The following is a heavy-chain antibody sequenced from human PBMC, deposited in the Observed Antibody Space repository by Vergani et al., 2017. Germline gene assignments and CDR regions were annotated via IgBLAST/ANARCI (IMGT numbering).Heavy chain of an antibody. CDR3: ARVMYRDEASTGYRLEGMDI. J-gene: IGHJ6*02. CDR2: LSYRGNS. Sequence: QVRLQESGPGLVKPSETLSLTCTVSGASVSSSVSSSGYSWGWLRQPPGKGLEWIASLSYRGNSYYSPSLRSRLTISVDTSKNQFSLKLRSVTAADTAVYFCARVMYRDEASTGYRLEGMDIWGQGTTVTISS. V-gene: IGHV4-39*07. D-gene: IGHD3-9*01. CDR1: GASVSSSVSSSGYS.